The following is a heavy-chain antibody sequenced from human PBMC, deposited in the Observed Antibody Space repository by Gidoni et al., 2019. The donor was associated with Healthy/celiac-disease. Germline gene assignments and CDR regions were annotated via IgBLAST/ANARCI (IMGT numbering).Heavy chain of an antibody. D-gene: IGHD6-25*01. V-gene: IGHV1-69*01. CDR3: ARDSGPPYYFDY. J-gene: IGHJ4*02. Sequence: QVQLVQSGAEVKTPGSSVKVSCKASGGTFSSYAIRWVRQAPGQRLEWMGGIIPIFGTANYAQKFQGRVTITSDESTSTAYMELSSLRSEDTAVYYCARDSGPPYYFDYWGQGTLVTVSS. CDR1: GGTFSSYA. CDR2: IIPIFGTA.